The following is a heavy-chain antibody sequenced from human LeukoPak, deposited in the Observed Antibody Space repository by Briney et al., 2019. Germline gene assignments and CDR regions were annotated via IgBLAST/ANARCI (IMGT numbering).Heavy chain of an antibody. CDR2: IYYSGST. J-gene: IGHJ6*02. CDR3: ARESYYYDSRYEEYYYYGMDV. V-gene: IGHV4-59*01. CDR1: GGSISSYY. D-gene: IGHD3-22*01. Sequence: KPSETLSLTCTVSGGSISSYYWSWIRQPPGKGLEWIGYIYYSGSTNYNPSLKSRVTISVDTSKNQFSLKLSSVTAADTAVYYCARESYYYDSRYEEYYYYGMDVWGQGTTVTVSS.